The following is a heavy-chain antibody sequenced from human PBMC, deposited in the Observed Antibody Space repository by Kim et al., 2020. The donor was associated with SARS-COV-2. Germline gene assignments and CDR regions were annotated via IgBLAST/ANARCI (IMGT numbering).Heavy chain of an antibody. CDR3: AREGGQWLVLGFDY. D-gene: IGHD6-19*01. J-gene: IGHJ4*02. Sequence: KRLQGRVTMTTDTSTSTAYMELRSLGSDDTAVYYCAREGGQWLVLGFDYWGQGTLVTVSS. V-gene: IGHV1-18*01.